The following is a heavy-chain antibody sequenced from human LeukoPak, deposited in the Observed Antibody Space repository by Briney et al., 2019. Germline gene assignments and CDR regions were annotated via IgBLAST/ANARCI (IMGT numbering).Heavy chain of an antibody. CDR2: ISHSGDTT. D-gene: IGHD3-3*01. Sequence: GGSLRLSCAASGFTFNTYAMTWVRQAPGKGLEWVSSISHSGDTTDYADSVKGRLIISRDNSKNTLGLQMNSLRDEDTAIYYCARGGPEWPLDYWGQGTLVTVSS. CDR3: ARGGPEWPLDY. V-gene: IGHV3-23*01. J-gene: IGHJ4*02. CDR1: GFTFNTYA.